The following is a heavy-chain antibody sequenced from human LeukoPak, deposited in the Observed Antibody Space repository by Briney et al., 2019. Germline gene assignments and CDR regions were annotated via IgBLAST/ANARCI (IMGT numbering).Heavy chain of an antibody. V-gene: IGHV4-39*02. Sequence: SETLSFTCTVSGVSISSSNSYWGWIRQPPGTGLEWIGSIYYSGNTYYNASLKSQVSISIDTSKNQFSLRLTSVTAADTAVYYCARDRELLPEFDYWGQGTLVTVSS. CDR2: IYYSGNT. J-gene: IGHJ4*02. CDR1: GVSISSSNSY. CDR3: ARDRELLPEFDY. D-gene: IGHD1-26*01.